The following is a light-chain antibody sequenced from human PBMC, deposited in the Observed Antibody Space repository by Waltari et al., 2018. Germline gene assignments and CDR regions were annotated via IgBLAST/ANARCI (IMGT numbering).Light chain of an antibody. CDR2: WAS. J-gene: IGKJ1*01. Sequence: DIVLTQSPDVLAASPGERTTIKCKSSQSPLNSANVKNDLTWYQQKPGQPPRLLIYWASTRESGVPDRFSGSGSGTDFTLTISSLQAEDVATYYCQQYSSTPWTFGQGTKVEIK. CDR3: QQYSSTPWT. CDR1: QSPLNSANVKND. V-gene: IGKV4-1*01.